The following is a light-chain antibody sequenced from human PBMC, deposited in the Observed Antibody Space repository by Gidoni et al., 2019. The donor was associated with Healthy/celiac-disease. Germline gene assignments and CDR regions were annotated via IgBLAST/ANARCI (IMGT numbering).Light chain of an antibody. CDR3: QQSYSTPRYT. J-gene: IGKJ2*01. Sequence: DIQLTQSPSSLSASVGDRVTITCRASQSILSYLNWYQQKPGKAPKLLSYAASSLQRGVPSRFSGSGSGTDFTLTISSLQPEDFATYYCQQSYSTPRYTFXXXTKLEIK. CDR1: QSILSY. V-gene: IGKV1-39*01. CDR2: AAS.